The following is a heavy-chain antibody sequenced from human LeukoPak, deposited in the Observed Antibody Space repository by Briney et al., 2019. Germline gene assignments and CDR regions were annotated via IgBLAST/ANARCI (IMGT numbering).Heavy chain of an antibody. CDR1: GGSISSGSYY. V-gene: IGHV4-61*02. Sequence: SETLSLTCTVSGGSISSGSYYWSWIRQPAGKGLEWIGRIYTSGSTNYNPSLKSRVTISVDTSKNQFSLKLSSVTAADTAVYYCARDREDRGSWYDGACWFDPWGQGTLVTVSS. J-gene: IGHJ5*02. CDR3: ARDREDRGSWYDGACWFDP. CDR2: IYTSGST. D-gene: IGHD6-13*01.